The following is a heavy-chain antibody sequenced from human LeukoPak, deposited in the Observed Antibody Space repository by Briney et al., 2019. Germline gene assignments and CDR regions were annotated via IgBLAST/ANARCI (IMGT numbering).Heavy chain of an antibody. D-gene: IGHD3-22*01. CDR3: AIENYYDSSGYSKAFDY. J-gene: IGHJ4*02. Sequence: GASVTVSCKTSGYTFTVKFLHWLRQALGQGLEWMGGIEPNSGGAVYGQNFRGRVTVTRDTSVRTAYMELSRLRSDDTAVYYCAIENYYDSSGYSKAFDYWGQGTLVTVSS. CDR2: IEPNSGGA. CDR1: GYTFTVKF. V-gene: IGHV1-2*02.